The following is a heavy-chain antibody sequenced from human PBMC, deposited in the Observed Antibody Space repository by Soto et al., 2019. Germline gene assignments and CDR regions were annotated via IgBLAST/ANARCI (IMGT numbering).Heavy chain of an antibody. CDR2: IIPIFGTA. Sequence: ASVKVSCKASGGAFSSYAISWVRQAPGQGLEWMGGIIPIFGTANYAQKFQGRVTITADESTSTAYMELSSLRSEDTAVYYCARDQRHYYYYGMDVWGQGTTVTVSS. D-gene: IGHD6-25*01. V-gene: IGHV1-69*13. CDR1: GGAFSSYA. J-gene: IGHJ6*02. CDR3: ARDQRHYYYYGMDV.